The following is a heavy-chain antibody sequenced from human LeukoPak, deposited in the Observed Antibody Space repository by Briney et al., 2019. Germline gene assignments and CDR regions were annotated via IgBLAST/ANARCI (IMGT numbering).Heavy chain of an antibody. CDR3: ARGITGTPAAAFN. Sequence: GASVKVSCKASGGTFSSYAISWVRQAPGQGLEWMGWISAYNGNTNYAQKLQGRVTMTTDTSTSTAYMELRSLRSDDTAVYYCARGITGTPAAAFNWGQGTLVTVSS. CDR2: ISAYNGNT. CDR1: GGTFSSYA. V-gene: IGHV1-18*01. J-gene: IGHJ4*02. D-gene: IGHD1-20*01.